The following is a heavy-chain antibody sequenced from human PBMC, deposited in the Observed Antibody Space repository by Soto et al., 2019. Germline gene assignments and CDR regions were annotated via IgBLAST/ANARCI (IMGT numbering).Heavy chain of an antibody. J-gene: IGHJ4*02. CDR1: GFTFSSYG. CDR2: IWYDGSNK. CDR3: AKGALAYVWGSYLFVDYFDY. Sequence: GGSLRLSCAASGFTFSSYGMHWVRQAPGKGLEWVAVIWYDGSNKYYADSVKGRFTISRDNSKNTLYLQMNSLRAEDTAVYYCAKGALAYVWGSYLFVDYFDYWGQGTLVTVSS. V-gene: IGHV3-30*02. D-gene: IGHD3-16*02.